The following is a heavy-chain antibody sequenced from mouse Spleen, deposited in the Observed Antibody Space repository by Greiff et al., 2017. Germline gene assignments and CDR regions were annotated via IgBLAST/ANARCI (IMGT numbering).Heavy chain of an antibody. CDR2: IHPNCGTT. J-gene: IGHJ4*01. CDR1: GYSFTDYN. Sequence: VQLQQSGPELVKPGASVKISCKASGYSFTDYNMNWVKQSNGKSLEWIGIIHPNCGTTDYNQKFKVKATLTVDQSSTTAYMQLNSLTSEDSAVNYCARWGNYAMDYWGQGTSVTVSS. V-gene: IGHV1-39*01. CDR3: ARWGNYAMDY.